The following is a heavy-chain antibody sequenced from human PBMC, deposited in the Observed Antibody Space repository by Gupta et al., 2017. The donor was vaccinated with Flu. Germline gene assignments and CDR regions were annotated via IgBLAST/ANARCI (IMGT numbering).Heavy chain of an antibody. V-gene: IGHV4-31*03. CDR1: GGSISSGGYY. J-gene: IGHJ3*02. Sequence: QVQLQESGPGLVKPSQTLSLTCPVSGGSISSGGYYWSWIRQHPGKGLEWIGYIYYSGSTYYNPSLKSRVTISVDTSKNQFSLKLSSVTAADTAVYYCARAPDYYDSSGYPLSVFDIWGQGTMVTVSS. CDR2: IYYSGST. D-gene: IGHD3-22*01. CDR3: ARAPDYYDSSGYPLSVFDI.